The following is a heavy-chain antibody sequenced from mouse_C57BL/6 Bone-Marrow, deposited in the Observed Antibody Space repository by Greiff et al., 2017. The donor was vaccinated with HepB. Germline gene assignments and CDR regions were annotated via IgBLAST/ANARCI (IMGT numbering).Heavy chain of an antibody. Sequence: EVKLEESGGGLVQPGGSLSLSCAASGFTFTDYYMSWVRQPPGKALEWLGFIRNKANGYTTEYSASVKGRFTISRDNSQSILYLQMNALRAEDSATYYCARQAYYSPFDYWGQGTTLTVSS. D-gene: IGHD2-12*01. CDR2: IRNKANGYTT. CDR1: GFTFTDYY. CDR3: ARQAYYSPFDY. J-gene: IGHJ2*01. V-gene: IGHV7-3*01.